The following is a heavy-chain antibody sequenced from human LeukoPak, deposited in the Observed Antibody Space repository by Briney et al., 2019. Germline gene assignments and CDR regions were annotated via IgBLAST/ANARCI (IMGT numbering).Heavy chain of an antibody. V-gene: IGHV3-48*03. CDR2: ISSSGTTI. D-gene: IGHD5-18*01. CDR1: GFTFSTYE. CDR3: ARGGNYGYLWNAFDI. J-gene: IGHJ3*02. Sequence: PGGSLRLSCAASGFTFSTYEMNWVRQAPGKGLEWLSYISSSGTTIYYADSVEGRFTISRDNAKNSLYLQMNSLRAEDTTVYYCARGGNYGYLWNAFDIWGQGRMDTVSS.